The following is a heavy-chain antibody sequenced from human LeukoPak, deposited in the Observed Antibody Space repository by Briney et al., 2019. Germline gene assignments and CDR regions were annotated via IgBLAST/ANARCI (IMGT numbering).Heavy chain of an antibody. D-gene: IGHD2-15*01. CDR3: ARVALGYCSGGSCYFQYYYDSSGYYSFDY. Sequence: ASVKVSCKASGYTFTSYGISWVRQAPGQGLEWMGWISAYNGNTNYAQKLQGRVTMTTDTSTSTAYMELRSLRSDDTAVYYCARVALGYCSGGSCYFQYYYDSSGYYSFDYWGQGTLVTVSS. CDR2: ISAYNGNT. CDR1: GYTFTSYG. J-gene: IGHJ4*02. V-gene: IGHV1-18*01.